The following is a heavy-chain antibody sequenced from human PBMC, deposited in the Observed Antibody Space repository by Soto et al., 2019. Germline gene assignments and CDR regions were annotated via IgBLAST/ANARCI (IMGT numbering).Heavy chain of an antibody. D-gene: IGHD3-16*01. J-gene: IGHJ4*02. CDR2: IWYDGSNK. V-gene: IGHV3-33*01. Sequence: GGSLRLSCAASGFTFSSYGMHWVRQAPGKGLEWVAVIWYDGSNKYYVDSVKGRVTISRDNAKNSLYLQMDSLRAEDTAVYYCARDPYFGAIDYWGLGTLVTVSS. CDR3: ARDPYFGAIDY. CDR1: GFTFSSYG.